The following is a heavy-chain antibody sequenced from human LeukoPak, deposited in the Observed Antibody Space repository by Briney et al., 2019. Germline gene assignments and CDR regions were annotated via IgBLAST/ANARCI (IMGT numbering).Heavy chain of an antibody. V-gene: IGHV4-39*01. J-gene: IGHJ6*03. Sequence: PSETLSLTCTLSGGSISSSSYYWGWIRQPPGKGLEWIGSIYYSGSTYYNPSLKSRVTISVDTSKNQFSLKLSSVTAADTAVYYCARRRAATTYYYYYYMDVWGKGTTVTVSS. D-gene: IGHD2-15*01. CDR2: IYYSGST. CDR3: ARRRAATTYYYYYYMDV. CDR1: GGSISSSSYY.